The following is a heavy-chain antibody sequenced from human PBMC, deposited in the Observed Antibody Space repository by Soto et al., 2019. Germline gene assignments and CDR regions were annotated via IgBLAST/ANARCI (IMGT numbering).Heavy chain of an antibody. Sequence: DVRLLESGGGLVQPGGSLRLSCAASGFTFSSYSMSWVRQAPGKGLEWVSTIGTSASTYYGDSVRGRFTISRDNSRNTLYLQMNXLRAEDTAVYYCADLSRYCTSSNCDWGQGTLVTVSS. D-gene: IGHD2-2*01. V-gene: IGHV3-23*01. CDR1: GFTFSSYS. CDR2: IGTSAST. J-gene: IGHJ4*02. CDR3: ADLSRYCTSSNCD.